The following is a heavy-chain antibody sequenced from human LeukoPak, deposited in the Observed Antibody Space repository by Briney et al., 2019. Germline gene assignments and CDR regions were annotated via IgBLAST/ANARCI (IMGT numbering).Heavy chain of an antibody. CDR1: GFTFSSYG. CDR2: IWYDGSNK. CDR3: ARYCGGDRLYYYYGMDV. J-gene: IGHJ6*02. Sequence: PGGSLRLSCAASGFTFSSYGMHWVRQAPGKGLEWVAVIWYDGSNKYYADSVKGRFTISRDNSKNTLYLQMNSLRAEDTAVYYCARYCGGDRLYYYYGMDVWGQGTTVTVSS. D-gene: IGHD2-21*02. V-gene: IGHV3-33*01.